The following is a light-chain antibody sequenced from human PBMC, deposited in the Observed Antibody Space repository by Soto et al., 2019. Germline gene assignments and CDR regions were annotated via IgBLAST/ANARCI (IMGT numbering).Light chain of an antibody. CDR2: KSS. V-gene: IGKV1-5*03. CDR1: ESINSW. CDR3: QQYENYPWT. J-gene: IGKJ1*01. Sequence: DIQMTQSPSTLSASVGDRVIITCRASESINSWLAWYQQKPGKAPKLLIYKSSPLQGGVPARFSGSGSGTEFTLTISSLQPDDFATYYCQQYENYPWTFGQGTKVDSK.